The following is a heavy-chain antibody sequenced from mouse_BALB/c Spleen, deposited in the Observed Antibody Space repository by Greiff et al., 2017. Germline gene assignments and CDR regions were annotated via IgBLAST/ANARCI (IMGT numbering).Heavy chain of an antibody. CDR2: INPSNGRT. V-gene: IGHV1S81*02. D-gene: IGHD1-1*01. CDR1: GYTFTSYW. Sequence: VQLQQPGAELVKPGASVKLSCKASGYTFTSYWMHWVKQRPGQGLEWIGEINPSNGRTNYNEKFKSKATLTVDKSSSTAYMQLSSLTSEDSAVYYCARWEYYGSSYAMDYWGQGTSVTVSS. J-gene: IGHJ4*01. CDR3: ARWEYYGSSYAMDY.